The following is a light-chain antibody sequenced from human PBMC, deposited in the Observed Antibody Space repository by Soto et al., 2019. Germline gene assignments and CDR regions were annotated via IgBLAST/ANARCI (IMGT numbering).Light chain of an antibody. Sequence: DIQMTQSPSSLSGSIGDRVTITCQASQDISNFLNWYQQKPGKAPNLLIYDGSILATGAPSRFSGGGFGTHFTLTISSLQPEDIATYYCQQFYDRPYITFGPGTKVDIK. V-gene: IGKV1-33*01. CDR1: QDISNF. CDR3: QQFYDRPYIT. J-gene: IGKJ3*01. CDR2: DGS.